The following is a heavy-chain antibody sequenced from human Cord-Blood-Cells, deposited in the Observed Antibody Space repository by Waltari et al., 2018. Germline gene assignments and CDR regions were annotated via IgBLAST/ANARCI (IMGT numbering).Heavy chain of an antibody. J-gene: IGHJ3*02. CDR2: IKKDGSEK. CDR1: GFTFSSYW. CDR3: ARDLNYDFWSGYYDACDI. Sequence: EVQLVESGGGLVQPGGSLRLSCAASGFTFSSYWMSWVRKAPGKGLEGVANIKKDGSEKYYVDSVKGRFTNSRDNAKNSLYLQMNSLRAEDTAVYYCARDLNYDFWSGYYDACDIWGQGTMVTVSS. D-gene: IGHD3-3*01. V-gene: IGHV3-7*01.